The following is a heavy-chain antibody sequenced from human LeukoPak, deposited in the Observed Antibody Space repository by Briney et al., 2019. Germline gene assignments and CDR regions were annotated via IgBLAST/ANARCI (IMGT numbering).Heavy chain of an antibody. J-gene: IGHJ6*03. CDR1: GGSISSGSYY. CDR3: ARVHYYYTDV. CDR2: IYTSGST. Sequence: PSETLSLTCTVSGGSISSGSYYWSWIRQPAGKGLEWIGRIYTSGSTNYNPSLKSRVTISVDTSKNQFSLKLSSVTAADTAVYYCARVHYYYTDVWGKGTTVTISS. V-gene: IGHV4-61*02.